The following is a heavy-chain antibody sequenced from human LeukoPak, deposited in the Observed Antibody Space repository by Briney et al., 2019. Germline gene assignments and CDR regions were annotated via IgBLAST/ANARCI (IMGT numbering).Heavy chain of an antibody. V-gene: IGHV3-30*01. D-gene: IGHD3-3*01. CDR1: GFTFSSYA. J-gene: IGHJ4*02. CDR2: ISYDGSSK. CDR3: AREWSGYPHFDY. Sequence: GRSLRLSCAASGFTFSSYAIHWVRQAPGKGLEWVAVISYDGSSKYYADSVKGRFTISRDNSKNTLYLQMNSLRAEDTAVYYCAREWSGYPHFDYWGQGTLVTVSS.